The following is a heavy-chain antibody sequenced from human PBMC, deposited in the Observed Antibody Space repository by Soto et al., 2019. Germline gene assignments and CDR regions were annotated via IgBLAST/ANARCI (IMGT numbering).Heavy chain of an antibody. CDR3: ARDVVKRSYYDFWSGSLF. Sequence: HPGGSLRLSCAASGFTFSSYWMCWVRQAPGKGLEWVVSIKHDAGETYYLDSVKGRFTVSRDNAKNSQYLQMDSLRVEDTAMYYCARDVVKRSYYDFWSGSLFWGQGSLVTVSS. CDR2: IKHDAGET. J-gene: IGHJ4*02. V-gene: IGHV3-7*01. D-gene: IGHD3-3*01. CDR1: GFTFSSYW.